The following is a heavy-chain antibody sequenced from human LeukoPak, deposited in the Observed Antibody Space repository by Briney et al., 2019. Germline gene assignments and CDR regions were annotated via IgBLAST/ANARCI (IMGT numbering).Heavy chain of an antibody. J-gene: IGHJ5*02. V-gene: IGHV3-7*01. D-gene: IGHD4-17*01. CDR3: ARAVYGDYGNWFDP. CDR1: RSTFSSYW. CDR2: IKQDGSEK. Sequence: PGGSLRLSCAASRSTFSSYWLSWVCQAPGKGLEWVANIKQDGSEKYYVGSVKGRFTISRDNAKNSLYLQMNSLRAEDTAVYYCARAVYGDYGNWFDPWGQGTLFTVSS.